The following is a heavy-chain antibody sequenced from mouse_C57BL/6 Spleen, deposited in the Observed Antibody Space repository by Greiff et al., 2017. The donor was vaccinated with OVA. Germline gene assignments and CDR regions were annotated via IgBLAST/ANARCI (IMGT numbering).Heavy chain of an antibody. CDR2: IDPSDSYN. V-gene: IGHV1-69*01. J-gene: IGHJ2*01. Sequence: VQLQQPGAELVMPGASVKLSCTASGYTFTSYWMHWVKQRPGQGLEWIGEIDPSDSYNKYNQKFKGKSTLTVDKSSITADMQLSSLTSKDSAVYYCARSGTPYDFDYWGQGTTLTVSS. CDR1: GYTFTSYW. CDR3: ARSGTPYDFDY. D-gene: IGHD2-12*01.